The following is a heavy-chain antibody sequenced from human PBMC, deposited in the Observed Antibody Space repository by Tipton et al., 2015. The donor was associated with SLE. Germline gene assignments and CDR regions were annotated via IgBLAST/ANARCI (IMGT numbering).Heavy chain of an antibody. CDR3: ARVGGVTIFGPFYHMDV. CDR2: INHSGST. V-gene: IGHV4-38-2*01. J-gene: IGHJ6*02. Sequence: TLSLTCVVSGYSISSGYYWGWIRQPPGKGLEWIGEINHSGSTNYNPSLKSRVTISVDTSKNQFSLKVSSVTAADTAVYYCARVGGVTIFGPFYHMDVWGQGTTVTVSS. D-gene: IGHD3-3*01. CDR1: GYSISSGYY.